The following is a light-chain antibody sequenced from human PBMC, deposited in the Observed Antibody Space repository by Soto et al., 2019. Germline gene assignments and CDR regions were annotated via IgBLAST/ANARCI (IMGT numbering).Light chain of an antibody. CDR1: QSISNY. CDR3: QQSYSTPLT. V-gene: IGKV1-39*01. J-gene: IGKJ4*01. Sequence: DIQMTQSPSSLSASVGDRVTITCRASQSISNYLNWYQQKPGKAAKLLIYAASSLQSGVPSRFSGSGSGTDFTLTISSLQPEDFATYYCQQSYSTPLTFGGGTKVE. CDR2: AAS.